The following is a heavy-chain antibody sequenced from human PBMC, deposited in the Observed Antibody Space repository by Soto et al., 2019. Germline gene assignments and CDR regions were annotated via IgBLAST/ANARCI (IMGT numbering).Heavy chain of an antibody. J-gene: IGHJ4*02. CDR1: GGSFSGYY. Sequence: SETLSLTCAVYGGSFSGYYWSWIRQPPGKGLEWIGEINHSGSTNYNPSLKSRVTISVDTSKNQFSLKLSSVTAADTAVYYCARVGAVAATTEALWGQGTLVTVS. D-gene: IGHD2-15*01. V-gene: IGHV4-34*01. CDR3: ARVGAVAATTEAL. CDR2: INHSGST.